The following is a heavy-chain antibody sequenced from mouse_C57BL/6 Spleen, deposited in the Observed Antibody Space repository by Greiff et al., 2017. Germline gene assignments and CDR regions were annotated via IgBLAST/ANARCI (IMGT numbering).Heavy chain of an antibody. Sequence: VKLQQPGTELVKPGASVKLSCKASGYTFTSYWMHWVKQRPGQGLEWIGNINPSNGGTNYNEKFKSKATLTVDKSSSTAYMQLSSLTSEDSAVYYCARDGLLWSLLRFAYWGQGTLVTVSA. CDR1: GYTFTSYW. D-gene: IGHD2-1*01. CDR2: INPSNGGT. V-gene: IGHV1-53*01. CDR3: ARDGLLWSLLRFAY. J-gene: IGHJ3*01.